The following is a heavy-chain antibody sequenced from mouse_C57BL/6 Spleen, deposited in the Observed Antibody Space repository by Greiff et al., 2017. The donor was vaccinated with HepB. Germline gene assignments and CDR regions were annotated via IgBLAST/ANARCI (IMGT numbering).Heavy chain of an antibody. V-gene: IGHV1-82*01. CDR1: GYAFSSSW. Sequence: QVQLKESGPELVKPGASVKISCKASGYAFSSSWMNWVKQRPGKGLEWIGRIYPGDGDTNYNGKFKGKATLTADKSSSTAYMQLSSLTSEDSAVYFCADSPRSNYYAMDYWGQGTSVTVSS. D-gene: IGHD2-5*01. J-gene: IGHJ4*01. CDR2: IYPGDGDT. CDR3: ADSPRSNYYAMDY.